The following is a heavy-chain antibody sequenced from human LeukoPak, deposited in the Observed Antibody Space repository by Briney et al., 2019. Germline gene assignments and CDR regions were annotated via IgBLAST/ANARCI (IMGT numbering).Heavy chain of an antibody. CDR3: ARIGRCSSTSCCVWGGYYYYYYMDV. J-gene: IGHJ6*03. D-gene: IGHD2-2*01. CDR2: INHSGST. V-gene: IGHV4-34*01. Sequence: SETLSLTCAVYGGSFSGYYWSWIRQPPGKGLEWIGEINHSGSTNYNPSLKSRVTISVDTSKNQFSLKLSSVTAADTAVYYCARIGRCSSTSCCVWGGYYYYYYMDVWGKGTTVTVSS. CDR1: GGSFSGYY.